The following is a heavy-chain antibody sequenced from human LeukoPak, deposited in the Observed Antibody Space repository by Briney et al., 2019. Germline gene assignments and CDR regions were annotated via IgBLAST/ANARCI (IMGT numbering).Heavy chain of an antibody. CDR2: INPNSGGP. J-gene: IGHJ3*02. CDR1: GDTFTGYY. V-gene: IGHV1-2*02. D-gene: IGHD1-26*01. CDR3: ARVMWELLWDALTI. Sequence: ASVKVSCKASGDTFTGYYMHWVRQAPGQGLEWMGWINPNSGGPNYAQKFQGRVTMTRDTSISTAYMELNRLRSDDTAVYYCARVMWELLWDALTIWGQGTMVTVSS.